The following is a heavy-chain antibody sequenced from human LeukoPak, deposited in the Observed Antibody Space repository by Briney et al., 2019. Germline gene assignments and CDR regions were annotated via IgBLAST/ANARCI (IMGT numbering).Heavy chain of an antibody. CDR1: GFTFSSYA. V-gene: IGHV3-23*01. CDR2: ISGSGGST. Sequence: TGGSLRLSCAASGFTFSSYAMSWVRQAPGKGLEWVSAISGSGGSTYYADSVKGRFTISRDNAKNSLYLQMISLRAEDTAVYYCARSRARTIFGPGNWFDPWGQGTLVTVSS. CDR3: ARSRARTIFGPGNWFDP. D-gene: IGHD3-3*01. J-gene: IGHJ5*02.